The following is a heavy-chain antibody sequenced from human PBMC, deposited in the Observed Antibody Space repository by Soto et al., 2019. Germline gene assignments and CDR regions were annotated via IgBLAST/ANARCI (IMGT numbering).Heavy chain of an antibody. J-gene: IGHJ5*02. Sequence: QVQLVESGGGVVQRGRSLRLSCAASGFTFSSYGMHWVRQAPGKGLEWVAVIWYDGSNKYYADSVKGRFTISRDNSKNTLYLQMNSLRAEDTAVYYCARRYSSSWYFWFDPWGQGTLVTVSS. D-gene: IGHD6-13*01. V-gene: IGHV3-33*01. CDR2: IWYDGSNK. CDR3: ARRYSSSWYFWFDP. CDR1: GFTFSSYG.